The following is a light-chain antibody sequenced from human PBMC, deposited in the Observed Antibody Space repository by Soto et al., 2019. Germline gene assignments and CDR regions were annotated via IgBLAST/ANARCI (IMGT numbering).Light chain of an antibody. CDR2: AAS. CDR3: QQSYSTPT. CDR1: QGISSW. J-gene: IGKJ5*01. V-gene: IGKV1-12*01. Sequence: IQLSQSQFAVSASVGDRDTLTFRASQGISSWLAWYQQKPGKAPKLLIYAASSLQSGVPSRFSGSGSGTDFTLTISSLQPEDFATYYCQQSYSTPTFGQGTRLEIK.